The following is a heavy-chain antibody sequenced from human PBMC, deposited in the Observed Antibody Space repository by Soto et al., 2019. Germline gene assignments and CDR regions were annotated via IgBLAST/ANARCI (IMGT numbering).Heavy chain of an antibody. CDR1: GGTFSSYT. CDR3: ARDLIVRIVDNNYYYYYMDV. D-gene: IGHD5-12*01. CDR2: IIPILGIA. J-gene: IGHJ6*03. Sequence: QVQLVQSGAEVKKPGSSVKVSCKASGGTFSSYTISWVRQAPGQGLEWMGRIIPILGIANYAQKFQGRVTITADKSTSTAYMELSSLRSEDTAVYSCARDLIVRIVDNNYYYYYMDVWGKGNTVTVSS. V-gene: IGHV1-69*08.